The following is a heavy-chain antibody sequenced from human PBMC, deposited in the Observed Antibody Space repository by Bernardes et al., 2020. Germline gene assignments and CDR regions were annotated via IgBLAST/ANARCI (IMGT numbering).Heavy chain of an antibody. D-gene: IGHD3-22*01. CDR3: AKTYYYDSSGYYSWAFDY. V-gene: IGHV3-23*01. CDR2: ISGSGGST. J-gene: IGHJ4*02. Sequence: SRRLSCAASGFTFSSSAMSWVRQAPGKGLEWVSAISGSGGSTYYADSVKGRFTISRDNSKNTLYLQMNSLRAEDTAVYYCAKTYYYDSSGYYSWAFDYWGQGTLVTVSS. CDR1: GFTFSSSA.